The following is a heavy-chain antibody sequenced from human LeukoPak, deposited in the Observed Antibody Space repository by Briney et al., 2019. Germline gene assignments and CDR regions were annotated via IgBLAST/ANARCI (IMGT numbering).Heavy chain of an antibody. D-gene: IGHD3-3*01. Sequence: KPSETLSLTCAVYGGAFSGYYWSWIRQPPGKGLEWIGEINHSGSTNYNPSLKSRVTISVDTSKNQFSLKLSSVTAADTAVYYCARGHYVLRFLEWSTPFDYWGQGTLVTVSS. CDR3: ARGHYVLRFLEWSTPFDY. V-gene: IGHV4-34*01. CDR1: GGAFSGYY. CDR2: INHSGST. J-gene: IGHJ4*02.